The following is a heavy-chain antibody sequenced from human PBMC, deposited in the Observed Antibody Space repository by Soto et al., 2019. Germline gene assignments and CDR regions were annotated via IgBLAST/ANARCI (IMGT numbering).Heavy chain of an antibody. CDR2: IYYSGST. D-gene: IGHD1-1*01. J-gene: IGHJ6*02. CDR3: ARDLRFENDGGYCYYCMDV. Sequence: SETLSLTCTVSGGSISSGPNYWSWIRQHPEMGLGWIGYIYYSGSTYYNPSLKSRVTISLDTSKNQFSLKLISVTAAAPAVYYCARDLRFENDGGYCYYCMDVWGQGTTVTAPS. V-gene: IGHV4-31*03. CDR1: GGSISSGPNY.